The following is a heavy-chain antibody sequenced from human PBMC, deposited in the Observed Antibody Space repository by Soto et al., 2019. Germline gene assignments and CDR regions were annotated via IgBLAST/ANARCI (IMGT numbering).Heavy chain of an antibody. J-gene: IGHJ5*02. CDR2: IYYSGST. D-gene: IGHD2-2*02. CDR1: GGSISSYY. V-gene: IGHV4-59*01. CDR3: ARDLGYCSSTSCYTNSFDP. Sequence: SETLSLTCTVSGGSISSYYWSWIRQRPGKGLEWIGYIYYSGSTNYNPSLKSRVTISVDTSKNQFSLKLSSVTAADTAVYYCARDLGYCSSTSCYTNSFDPWGQGTLVTVSS.